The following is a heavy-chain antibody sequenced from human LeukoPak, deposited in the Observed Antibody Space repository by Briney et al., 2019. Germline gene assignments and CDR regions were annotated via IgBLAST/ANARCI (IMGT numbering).Heavy chain of an antibody. CDR1: GYTFTSYD. CDR2: MNPNSGNT. J-gene: IGHJ5*02. V-gene: IGHV1-8*01. Sequence: ASVKVSCTASGYTFTSYDIHWVRQATGQGLEWMGWMNPNSGNTGYAQKFQGRVTMTRNTSISTAYMELSSLRSEDTAVYYCATEIGYCSSTSCPNWFDPWGQGTLVTVSS. D-gene: IGHD2-2*01. CDR3: ATEIGYCSSTSCPNWFDP.